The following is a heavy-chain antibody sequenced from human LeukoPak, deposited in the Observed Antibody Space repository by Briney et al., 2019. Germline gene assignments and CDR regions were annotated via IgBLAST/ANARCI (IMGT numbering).Heavy chain of an antibody. Sequence: PGGSLRLSCAASGFTFSSYGMHWVRQAPGKGLEWVAFIRYDGSNKYYADSVKGRFTISRDNSKNTLYLQMNSLRAEDTAVYYCAKDGEVEYYGGDCQMYYYYMDVWGKGTTVTVSS. CDR3: AKDGEVEYYGGDCQMYYYYMDV. V-gene: IGHV3-30*02. D-gene: IGHD2-21*01. CDR1: GFTFSSYG. J-gene: IGHJ6*03. CDR2: IRYDGSNK.